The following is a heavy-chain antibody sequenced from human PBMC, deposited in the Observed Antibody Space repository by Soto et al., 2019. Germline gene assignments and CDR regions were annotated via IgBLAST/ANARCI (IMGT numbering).Heavy chain of an antibody. J-gene: IGHJ4*02. D-gene: IGHD2-15*01. CDR2: IIPIFGTA. V-gene: IGHV1-69*12. Sequence: QVQLVQSGAEVKKPGSSVKVSCKASGGTFSTYGISWVRQAPGQGLEWMGGIIPIFGTANYAQKFQRRVTIHADESTTTAYMELSSLRSEDTAVYYCARGPGCSGGSCYPYYFDYWGQGTLVTVSS. CDR3: ARGPGCSGGSCYPYYFDY. CDR1: GGTFSTYG.